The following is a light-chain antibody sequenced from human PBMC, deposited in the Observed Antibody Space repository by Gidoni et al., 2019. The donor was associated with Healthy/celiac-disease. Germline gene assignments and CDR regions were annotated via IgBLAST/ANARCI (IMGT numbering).Light chain of an antibody. CDR1: QSISSY. Sequence: DIQMTQSPSSLSASVGDRVTITCRASQSISSYLNWYQQKPGKAPKLLIYAASSLQSGVPSRFSGSGSGTDFTLTISSLQPEDFATYYCQQSHSTPMCSLGQGTKLEIK. V-gene: IGKV1-39*01. CDR3: QQSHSTPMCS. CDR2: AAS. J-gene: IGKJ2*04.